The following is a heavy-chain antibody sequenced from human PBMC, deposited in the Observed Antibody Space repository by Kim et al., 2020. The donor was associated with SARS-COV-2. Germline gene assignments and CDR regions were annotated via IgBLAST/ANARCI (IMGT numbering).Heavy chain of an antibody. D-gene: IGHD3-3*01. CDR3: ARVYEFWIGYRGYFDY. Sequence: KFHGRVTIPRDTSASPAYMELSSLRSEDTAVYYCARVYEFWIGYRGYFDYWGQGTLVTVSS. J-gene: IGHJ4*02. V-gene: IGHV1-3*01.